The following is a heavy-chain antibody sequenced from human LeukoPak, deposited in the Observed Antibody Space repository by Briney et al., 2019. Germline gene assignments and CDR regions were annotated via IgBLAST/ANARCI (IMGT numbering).Heavy chain of an antibody. CDR1: GFTFSSYE. V-gene: IGHV3-48*03. D-gene: IGHD3-3*01. Sequence: GGSLRLSCAASGFTFSSYEMNWDRQAPGKGLEWVSYISSSGSTIYYADSVKGRFTISRDNAKNSLYLQMNSLRAEDTVVYYCARDSTIFGVVPDGMDVWGQGTTVTVSS. CDR2: ISSSGSTI. J-gene: IGHJ6*02. CDR3: ARDSTIFGVVPDGMDV.